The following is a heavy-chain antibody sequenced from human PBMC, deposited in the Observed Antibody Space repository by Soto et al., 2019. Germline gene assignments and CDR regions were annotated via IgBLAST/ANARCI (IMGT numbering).Heavy chain of an antibody. CDR2: ICHSGST. V-gene: IGHV4-59*04. Sequence: SETLSLTCAVSGGSISTTVRLPPGTALEWMAYICHSGSTSGNPSLKSRVTISVDTSKNQFSLKLSSVTAADTAVYYCARHSGSSVFYFDNWGQGTLVTVSS. D-gene: IGHD2-21*01. CDR3: ARHSGSSVFYFDN. J-gene: IGHJ4*02. CDR1: GGSISTT.